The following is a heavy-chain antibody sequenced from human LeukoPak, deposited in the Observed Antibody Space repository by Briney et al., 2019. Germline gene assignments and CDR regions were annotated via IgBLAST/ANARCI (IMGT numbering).Heavy chain of an antibody. D-gene: IGHD2-15*01. Sequence: GGSLRLSCAASRFTFSSYEMNWVRQAPGKGLEWVSYISSSGDTIYYADSVKGRFTISRDNAKNSLYLQMNSLRAEDTAVYYCARDMGCSGGSCYSGLDYWGQGTLVTVSS. J-gene: IGHJ4*02. CDR3: ARDMGCSGGSCYSGLDY. CDR1: RFTFSSYE. CDR2: ISSSGDTI. V-gene: IGHV3-48*03.